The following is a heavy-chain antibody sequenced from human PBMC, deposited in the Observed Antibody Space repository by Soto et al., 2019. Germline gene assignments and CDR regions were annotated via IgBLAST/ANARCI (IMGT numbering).Heavy chain of an antibody. CDR1: GFTFSNAW. CDR3: TTDPPLFPFDY. Sequence: GGSLRLSCAASGFTFSNAWMSWVRQAPGKGLEWVGRIKSKTDGGTTDYAAPVKGRFTISRDDSKNTLYLQMSSLKTEDTAVYYCTTDPPLFPFDYWGQGTLVTVSS. V-gene: IGHV3-15*01. CDR2: IKSKTDGGTT. J-gene: IGHJ4*02.